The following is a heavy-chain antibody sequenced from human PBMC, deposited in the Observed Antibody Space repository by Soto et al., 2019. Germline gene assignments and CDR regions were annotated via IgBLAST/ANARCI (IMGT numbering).Heavy chain of an antibody. CDR3: ARDAYDLGELSFDY. Sequence: QVQLQESGPGLVKPSQTLSLTCTVSGGSISSGGYYWSWIRQHPGKGLAWIGYIYYSGSTYYNPSLKSRVTISVDTSKNQFSLKLSSVTAADTAVYYCARDAYDLGELSFDYWGQGTLVTVSS. CDR2: IYYSGST. D-gene: IGHD3-16*02. CDR1: GGSISSGGYY. J-gene: IGHJ4*02. V-gene: IGHV4-31*03.